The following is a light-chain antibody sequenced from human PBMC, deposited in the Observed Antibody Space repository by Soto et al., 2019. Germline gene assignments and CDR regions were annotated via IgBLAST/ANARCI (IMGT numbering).Light chain of an antibody. CDR1: SSDVGGYNY. CDR3: TSYTRSSTLYVV. V-gene: IGLV2-14*01. Sequence: QSVLTQPASVSGSPGQAITISCTGTSSDVGGYNYVSWYQQHPSKAPKLMIYDVSSGPSGVSNRFSGSKSGNTASLTISGLQAEDEADYYCTSYTRSSTLYVVFGGGTKVTVL. CDR2: DVS. J-gene: IGLJ2*01.